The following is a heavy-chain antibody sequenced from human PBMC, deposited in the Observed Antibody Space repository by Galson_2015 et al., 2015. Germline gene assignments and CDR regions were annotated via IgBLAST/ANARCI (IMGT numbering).Heavy chain of an antibody. D-gene: IGHD6-6*01. V-gene: IGHV1-2*04. CDR1: GYTFTGYY. CDR3: ARDAGYSSSSIYYYYHGMDV. Sequence: SVKVSCKASGYTFTGYYMHWVRQAPGQGLEWMGWINPNSGGTNYAQKFQGWVTMTRDTSISTAYMELSRLRSDDTAVYYCARDAGYSSSSIYYYYHGMDVWGQGTTVTVSS. J-gene: IGHJ6*02. CDR2: INPNSGGT.